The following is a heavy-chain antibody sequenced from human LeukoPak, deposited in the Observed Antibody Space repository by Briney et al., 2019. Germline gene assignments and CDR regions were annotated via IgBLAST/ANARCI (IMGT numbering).Heavy chain of an antibody. D-gene: IGHD5-12*01. J-gene: IGHJ4*02. CDR1: GFTFSSYS. Sequence: GGSLRLSCAASGFTFSSYSIHWVRQAPGKGLEWVAVISYDGSNKYYADSVKGRFTISRDNAKNSLYLQMNSLRAEDTAVYYCASARSGYSGYDLGYWGQGTLVTVSS. CDR3: ASARSGYSGYDLGY. CDR2: ISYDGSNK. V-gene: IGHV3-30*04.